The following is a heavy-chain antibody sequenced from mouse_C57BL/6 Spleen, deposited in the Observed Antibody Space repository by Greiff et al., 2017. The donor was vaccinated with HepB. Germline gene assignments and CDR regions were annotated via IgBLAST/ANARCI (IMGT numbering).Heavy chain of an antibody. Sequence: EVQLVESGGGLVKPGGSLKLSCAASGFTFSDYGMHWVRQAPEKGLEWVAYISSGRSTIYYADKVKGRFTISRDNAKNTLFLHMTSLRSEDTAMYYGARGQIRLRGIYYAMDDWGQGTSVTVSS. CDR3: ARGQIRLRGIYYAMDD. CDR2: ISSGRSTI. D-gene: IGHD3-2*02. J-gene: IGHJ4*01. V-gene: IGHV5-17*01. CDR1: GFTFSDYG.